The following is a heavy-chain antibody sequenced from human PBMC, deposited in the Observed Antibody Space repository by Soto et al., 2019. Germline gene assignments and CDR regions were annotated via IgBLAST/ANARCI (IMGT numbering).Heavy chain of an antibody. J-gene: IGHJ4*02. V-gene: IGHV3-7*03. CDR1: GFTFSSYW. CDR3: ASGGGYSSGWPSDFDY. Sequence: EVQLVESGGGLVQPGGSLRLSCAASGFTFSSYWMSWVRQAPGKGLEWVADIKQDGSGNYYVDSVKGRFTISRDNAKNSLYLQMNSQRAEDTAVYYCASGGGYSSGWPSDFDYWGQGTLVTVSS. D-gene: IGHD6-19*01. CDR2: IKQDGSGN.